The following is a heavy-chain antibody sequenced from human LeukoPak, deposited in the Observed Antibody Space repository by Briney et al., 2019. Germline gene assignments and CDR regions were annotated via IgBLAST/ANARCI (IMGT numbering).Heavy chain of an antibody. J-gene: IGHJ4*02. V-gene: IGHV3-48*04. D-gene: IGHD4/OR15-4a*01. CDR1: GFTFSTYT. CDR3: ARDFDYGDYIDF. CDR2: ISSGGLTI. Sequence: PGGSLRLSCVASGFTFSTYTFTWVRQAPGKGLEWLSYISSGGLTIFYADSVKGRFTISRDNTKNAIYLDMTNLRAEDTAVYYCARDFDYGDYIDFWGQGTLVAVSS.